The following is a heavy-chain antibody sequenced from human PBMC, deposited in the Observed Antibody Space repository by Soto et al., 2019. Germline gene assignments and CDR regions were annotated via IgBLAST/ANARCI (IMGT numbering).Heavy chain of an antibody. J-gene: IGHJ4*02. CDR2: IYYSGST. Sequence: SETLSLTCTVSGGSISSYYWSWIRQPPGKGLEWIGYIYYSGSTNYNPSLKSRVTISVATSKNQFSLKLSSVTAADTAVYYCARDLNRRDGYKGFDYWGQGTLVTVSS. V-gene: IGHV4-59*01. CDR3: ARDLNRRDGYKGFDY. D-gene: IGHD5-12*01. CDR1: GGSISSYY.